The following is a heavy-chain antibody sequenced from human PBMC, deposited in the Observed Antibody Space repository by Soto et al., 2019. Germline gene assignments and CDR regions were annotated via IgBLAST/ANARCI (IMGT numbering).Heavy chain of an antibody. J-gene: IGHJ6*02. V-gene: IGHV4-4*03. CDR1: SGSISSSNW. D-gene: IGHD6-6*01. CDR2: IYHSGST. Sequence: PETLSLTCPVSSGSISSSNWWSWVRQPPGKGLEWIGAIYHSGSTPYNPSLKSRVTIPVHKSKNQSSLKLSSVTAADTAVYDWSIEEREQLAAVDYYYYGMDVWGQGTTFTV. CDR3: SIEEREQLAAVDYYYYGMDV.